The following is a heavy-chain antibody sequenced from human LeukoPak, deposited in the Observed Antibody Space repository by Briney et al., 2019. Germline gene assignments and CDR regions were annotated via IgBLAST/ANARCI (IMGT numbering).Heavy chain of an antibody. J-gene: IGHJ4*02. CDR2: IKKDGSDK. CDR3: ARGYMTADY. Sequence: GGSLRLSCVAXXXXXXXXXXXXVXXXXXXXXXWVAXIKKDGSDKXYVDXVXGRFTISRDNAKNSLYLQMSSLXAGDTAVYYCARGYMTADYWGQGSLVTVSS. D-gene: IGHD2-2*02. CDR1: XXXXXXXX. V-gene: IGHV3-7*05.